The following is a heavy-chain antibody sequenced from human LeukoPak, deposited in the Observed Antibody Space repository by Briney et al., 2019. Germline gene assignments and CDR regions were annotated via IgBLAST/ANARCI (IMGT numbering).Heavy chain of an antibody. CDR2: IYHSGNT. Sequence: SETLSLTCSVSGYSISSGHYWGWIRQPPGKGLEWIGSIYHSGNTYYNPSLKSRVTISVDTSKNQFSLKLSSVTAADTAVYYCARAEDGGDYFDYWGQGTLVTVSS. V-gene: IGHV4-38-2*02. CDR3: ARAEDGGDYFDY. D-gene: IGHD4-17*01. CDR1: GYSISSGHY. J-gene: IGHJ4*02.